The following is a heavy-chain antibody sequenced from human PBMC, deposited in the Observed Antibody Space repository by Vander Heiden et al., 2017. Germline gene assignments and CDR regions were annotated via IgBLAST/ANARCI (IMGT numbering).Heavy chain of an antibody. Sequence: EVQLVESGGGLVQPGGSLKLSCAASGFTFSASARHWVRQASGKGLEWVGRIRSKANSYATAYAASVKGRFTISRDDSKNTAYLQMNSLKTEDTAVYYCTRRNSGPHADDYWGQGTLVTVSS. CDR2: IRSKANSYAT. CDR3: TRRNSGPHADDY. J-gene: IGHJ4*02. V-gene: IGHV3-73*02. D-gene: IGHD5-12*01. CDR1: GFTFSASA.